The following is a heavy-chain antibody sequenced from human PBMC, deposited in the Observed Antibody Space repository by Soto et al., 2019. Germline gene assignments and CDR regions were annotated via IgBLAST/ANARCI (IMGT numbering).Heavy chain of an antibody. D-gene: IGHD2-2*02. V-gene: IGHV3-73*02. J-gene: IGHJ6*02. CDR1: GFIFSGSA. CDR2: IRIRANNFAT. CDR3: ARGQGAAIGDYFFHGMDV. Sequence: EVQLVESGGGLVQPGGSLKLSCAASGFIFSGSAIHWVRQASGKGLEWVGRIRIRANNFATSSAASVKGRFTFSRDDSKNTAYLQMNTLKPEDTAVYYCARGQGAAIGDYFFHGMDVWGQGTTVTVSS.